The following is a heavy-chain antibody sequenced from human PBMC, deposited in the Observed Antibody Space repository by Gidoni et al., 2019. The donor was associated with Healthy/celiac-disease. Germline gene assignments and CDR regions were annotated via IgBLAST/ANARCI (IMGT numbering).Heavy chain of an antibody. CDR1: GFPFSSYW. J-gene: IGHJ6*02. D-gene: IGHD6-6*01. Sequence: EVQLVESGGGLVQPGGSLRLSCAASGFPFSSYWMHWVRQAPGKGLVWVSRINSDGSSTSYADSVKGRFTISRDNAKNTLYLQMNGLRAEDTAVYYCARDLVAARWECGMDVWGQGTTVTVSS. CDR2: INSDGSST. V-gene: IGHV3-74*01. CDR3: ARDLVAARWECGMDV.